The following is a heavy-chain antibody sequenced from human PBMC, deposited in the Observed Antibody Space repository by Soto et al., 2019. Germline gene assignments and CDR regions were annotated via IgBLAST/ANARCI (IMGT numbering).Heavy chain of an antibody. D-gene: IGHD4-4*01. V-gene: IGHV1-18*01. CDR2: TGADNGDT. CDR3: GRPEGPFYSNNMRGIDV. Sequence: GASVKVSCKASGYSCDDYGSSWVRLGPGQGLEWVGWTGADNGDTKFAQRYQGRDTLTPDTWTGTAYVEVWRLRSDDAAVYFCGRPEGPFYSNNMRGIDVWGQGTTVTV. J-gene: IGHJ6*02. CDR1: GYSCDDYG.